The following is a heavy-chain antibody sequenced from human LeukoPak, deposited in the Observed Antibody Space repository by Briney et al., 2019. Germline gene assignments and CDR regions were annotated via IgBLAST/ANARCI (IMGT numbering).Heavy chain of an antibody. CDR1: GFTFSSYS. CDR3: VKGSKTSRPYYFDF. V-gene: IGHV3-48*01. J-gene: IGHJ4*02. Sequence: GGSLRLSCAASGFTFSSYSMNWVRQAPGKGLEWVSYISSSSSTIYYADSVKGRFTISRDNFRNTLYLQMNSLRAEDTAVYNCVKGSKTSRPYYFDFWGQGALVTVSS. CDR2: ISSSSSTI.